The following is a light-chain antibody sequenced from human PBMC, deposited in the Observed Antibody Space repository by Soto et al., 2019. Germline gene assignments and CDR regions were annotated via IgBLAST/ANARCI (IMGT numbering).Light chain of an antibody. CDR1: QSVSSY. V-gene: IGKV3-11*01. CDR2: DAS. CDR3: QQRSNWRFT. J-gene: IGKJ3*01. Sequence: EIVFTQSPATLSFPPGERATLSCRASQSVSSYLAWYQQKPGQAPRLLIYDASNRATGIPARFSGSGSGTDFTLTISSLEPEDFAVYYCQQRSNWRFTFGPGTKVDIK.